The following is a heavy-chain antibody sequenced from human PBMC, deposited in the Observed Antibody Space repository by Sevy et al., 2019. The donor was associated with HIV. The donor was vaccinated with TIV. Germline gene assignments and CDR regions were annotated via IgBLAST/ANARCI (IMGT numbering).Heavy chain of an antibody. V-gene: IGHV3-15*01. CDR1: GFTFSNAW. J-gene: IGHJ6*03. CDR3: TTESRGFGELLYYYYYYMDV. D-gene: IGHD3-10*01. Sequence: GGSLRLSCAASGFTFSNAWMSWVRQAPGKGLEWVGRIKSKTDGGTTDYGAPVKGRFTISRNDSKTTLYLQINSLTTVDTAVYYCTTESRGFGELLYYYYYYMDVWGKGTTVTVSS. CDR2: IKSKTDGGTT.